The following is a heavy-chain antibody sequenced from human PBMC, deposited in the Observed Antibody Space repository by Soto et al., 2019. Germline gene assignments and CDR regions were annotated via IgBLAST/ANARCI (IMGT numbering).Heavy chain of an antibody. Sequence: SETLSLTCTVSGGSISSSSYYWGWIRQPPGKGLAWIGSVYYDGTTYYNPSLRSRVTISVDTSKNQFSLKMSSVTAADTAAYYCAYFDWLPYWGQGTLVTVSS. D-gene: IGHD3-9*01. CDR2: VYYDGTT. V-gene: IGHV4-39*01. CDR3: AYFDWLPY. CDR1: GGSISSSSYY. J-gene: IGHJ4*02.